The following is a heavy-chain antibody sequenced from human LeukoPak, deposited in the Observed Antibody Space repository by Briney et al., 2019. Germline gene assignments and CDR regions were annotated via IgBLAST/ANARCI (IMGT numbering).Heavy chain of an antibody. D-gene: IGHD3-10*01. CDR3: ANRISGSSS. CDR1: GFTFSTYA. V-gene: IGHV3-23*01. J-gene: IGHJ5*02. Sequence: GGSLRLSCAASGFTFSTYAMSWIRQAPGKGLEWVSAISSGGGNTDYADSVKGRFTISRDNSKNTVFLQMNSLRAEDTGVYYCANRISGSSSWGQGTLVTVSS. CDR2: ISSGGGNT.